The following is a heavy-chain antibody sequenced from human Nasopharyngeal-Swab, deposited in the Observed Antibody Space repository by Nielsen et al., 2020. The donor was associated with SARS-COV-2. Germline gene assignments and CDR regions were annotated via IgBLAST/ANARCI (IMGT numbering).Heavy chain of an antibody. CDR1: GGSISSGGYY. J-gene: IGHJ6*03. D-gene: IGHD3-3*01. V-gene: IGHV4-31*03. CDR3: ARAGDFWSGWSANYYMDV. CDR2: IYYSGST. Sequence: SETLSLTCTVSGGSISSGGYYWSWVRQHPGKGLEWIGYIYYSGSTYYNPSLKSRVTISVDTSKNQFSLKLSSVTAADTAVYYCARAGDFWSGWSANYYMDVWGKGTTVTSP.